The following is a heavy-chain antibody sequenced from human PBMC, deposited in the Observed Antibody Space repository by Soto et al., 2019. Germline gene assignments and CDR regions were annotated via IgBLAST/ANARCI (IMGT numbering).Heavy chain of an antibody. V-gene: IGHV2-5*02. D-gene: IGHD3-22*01. CDR2: IYWDDDK. Sequence: QITLKESGPTLVKPTQTLTLTCTFSGFLLSTSGVGVGWIRQPPGKALEWLALIYWDDDKRYSPSLKSRLTITKDTSKNQVVLTMTNMDPVDTATYYCAHSGTYYYYDSSGYLDDAFDIWGQGTMVTVSS. CDR1: GFLLSTSGVG. CDR3: AHSGTYYYYDSSGYLDDAFDI. J-gene: IGHJ3*02.